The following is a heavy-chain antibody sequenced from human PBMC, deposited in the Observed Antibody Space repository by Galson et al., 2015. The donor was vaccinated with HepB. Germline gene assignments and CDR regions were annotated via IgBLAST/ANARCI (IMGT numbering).Heavy chain of an antibody. CDR1: GGTFSSYA. Sequence: QSGAEVKKPGESLKISCKASGGTFSSYAISWVRQAPGQGLEWMGGIIPIFGTANYAQKFQGRVTITADKSTSTAYMELSSLRSEDTAVYYCAREEGAAAGTLEVHDAFDIWGQGTMVTVSS. CDR3: AREEGAAAGTLEVHDAFDI. V-gene: IGHV1-69*06. J-gene: IGHJ3*02. CDR2: IIPIFGTA. D-gene: IGHD6-13*01.